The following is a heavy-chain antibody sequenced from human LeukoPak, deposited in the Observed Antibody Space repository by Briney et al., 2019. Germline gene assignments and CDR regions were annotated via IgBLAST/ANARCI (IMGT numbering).Heavy chain of an antibody. Sequence: GGSLRLSCAASGFTFSSYAMHWVRQPPGKGLEWVAVISYDGSNKYYAGSVKGRFTISRDNSKNTLYMQMNSLRAEDTAVYYCARLSQYLLLSGWYYFDYWGQGTLVTVSS. CDR2: ISYDGSNK. D-gene: IGHD6-19*01. V-gene: IGHV3-30-3*01. CDR3: ARLSQYLLLSGWYYFDY. J-gene: IGHJ4*02. CDR1: GFTFSSYA.